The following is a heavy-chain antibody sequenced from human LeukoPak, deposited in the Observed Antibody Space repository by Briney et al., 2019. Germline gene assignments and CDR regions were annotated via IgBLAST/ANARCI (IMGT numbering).Heavy chain of an antibody. CDR3: ARDLPPLDY. Sequence: QSGGSLRLSCAASGFTFSTYAMHWVRQAPGKGLEWVALTSYDESNKRYADSVKGRYTISRDNSKNTLYLQMNSLRVEDTAVYYCARDLPPLDYWGQGILVTVSS. CDR2: TSYDESNK. V-gene: IGHV3-30-3*01. CDR1: GFTFSTYA. J-gene: IGHJ4*02.